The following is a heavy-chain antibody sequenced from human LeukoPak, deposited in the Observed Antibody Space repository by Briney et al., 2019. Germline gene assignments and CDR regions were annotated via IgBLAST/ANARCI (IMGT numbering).Heavy chain of an antibody. CDR1: GYTFTSYY. CDR2: INPSGGST. CDR3: ASLGYYDSSGPSRHDAFDI. Sequence: ASVKVSCKASGYTFTSYYMHWVRQAPGQGLEWMGIINPSGGSTSYAQKFQGRVTMTRDMSTSTVYMELSSLRSEDTAVYYCASLGYYDSSGPSRHDAFDIWGQGTMVTVSS. V-gene: IGHV1-46*01. D-gene: IGHD3-22*01. J-gene: IGHJ3*02.